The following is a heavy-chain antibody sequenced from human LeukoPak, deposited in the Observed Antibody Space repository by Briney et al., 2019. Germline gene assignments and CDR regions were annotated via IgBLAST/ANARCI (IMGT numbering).Heavy chain of an antibody. CDR2: IYYNASP. J-gene: IGHJ4*02. CDR3: ATTVGSYFDY. D-gene: IGHD3-16*01. V-gene: IGHV4-31*03. CDR1: GGSTSSGGYY. Sequence: SGALSHTCTVSGGSTSSGGYYSRWPRLHPGEGLEWRLYIYYNASPYYNPSLKGRVPIPENTSENQFSLKLNSVTAADTAVYYCATTVGSYFDYWSQGTLVTVSS.